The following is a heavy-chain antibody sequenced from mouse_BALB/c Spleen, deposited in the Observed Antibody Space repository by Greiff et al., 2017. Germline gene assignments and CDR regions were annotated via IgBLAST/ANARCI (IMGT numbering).Heavy chain of an antibody. CDR1: GYSITSGYY. J-gene: IGHJ4*01. Sequence: DVKLQESGPGLVKPSQSLSLTCSVTGYSITSGYYWNWIRQFPGNKLEWMGYISYDGSNNYNPSLKNRISITRDTSKNQFFLKLNSVTTEDTATYYCADYDYPYAMDYWGQGTSVTVSS. CDR2: ISYDGSN. D-gene: IGHD2-4*01. CDR3: ADYDYPYAMDY. V-gene: IGHV3-6*02.